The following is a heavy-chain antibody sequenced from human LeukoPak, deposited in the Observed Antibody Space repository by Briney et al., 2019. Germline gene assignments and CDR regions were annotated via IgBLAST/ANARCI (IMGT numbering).Heavy chain of an antibody. J-gene: IGHJ4*02. D-gene: IGHD5-12*01. Sequence: GGSLRLSCAASGFTFRSYWMSWVRQAPGKGLEWVANIKQHGSEKYYVDSVKGRFTISRDNAKNSLYLQMNNLRADDTAVYYCARDSGYSAFDYWGQGTLVTVSS. CDR3: ARDSGYSAFDY. CDR1: GFTFRSYW. CDR2: IKQHGSEK. V-gene: IGHV3-7*05.